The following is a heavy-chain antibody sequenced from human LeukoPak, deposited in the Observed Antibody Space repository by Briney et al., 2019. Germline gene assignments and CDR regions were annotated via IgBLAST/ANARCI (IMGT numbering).Heavy chain of an antibody. V-gene: IGHV3-11*06. CDR2: ISSSSSYT. CDR3: ARDLGYYRADY. J-gene: IGHJ4*02. Sequence: PGGSLRLSCAASGFTFSDYYMSWIRQAPGKGLEWVSFISSSSSYTNYADSVQGRFTISRDNAKNSLYLQMNSLRAEDTAVYYCARDLGYYRADYRGQGTLVTVSS. CDR1: GFTFSDYY. D-gene: IGHD1-26*01.